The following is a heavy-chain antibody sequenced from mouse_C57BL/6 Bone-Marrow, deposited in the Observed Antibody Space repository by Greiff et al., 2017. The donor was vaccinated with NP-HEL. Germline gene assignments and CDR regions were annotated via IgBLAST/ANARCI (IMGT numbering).Heavy chain of an antibody. Sequence: EVKLVESGGGLVKPGGSLKLSCAASGFTFSSYAMSWVRQTPEKRLEWVATISDGGSYTYYPDNVKGRFTISRDNAKNNLYLQMSHLKSEDTAMYYCARDTGYHYFDYWGQGITLTVSS. CDR1: GFTFSSYA. D-gene: IGHD2-2*01. CDR2: ISDGGSYT. V-gene: IGHV5-4*01. CDR3: ARDTGYHYFDY. J-gene: IGHJ2*01.